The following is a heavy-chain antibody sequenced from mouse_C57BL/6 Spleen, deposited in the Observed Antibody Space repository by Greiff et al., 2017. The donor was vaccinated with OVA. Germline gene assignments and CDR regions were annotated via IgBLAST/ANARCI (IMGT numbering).Heavy chain of an antibody. J-gene: IGHJ3*01. V-gene: IGHV2-2*01. Sequence: VKLMESGPGLVQPSQSLSITCTVSGFSLTSYGVHWVRQSPGKGLEWLGVIWSGGSTDYNAAFISRLSISKDNSKSQVFFKMNSLQADDTAIYYCLYDYDGGFAYWGQGTLVTVSA. CDR3: LYDYDGGFAY. CDR1: GFSLTSYG. CDR2: IWSGGST. D-gene: IGHD2-4*01.